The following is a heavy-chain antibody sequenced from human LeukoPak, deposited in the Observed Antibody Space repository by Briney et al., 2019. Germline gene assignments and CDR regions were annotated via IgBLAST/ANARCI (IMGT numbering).Heavy chain of an antibody. CDR2: IIPIFGTA. CDR1: GGTFSSYA. V-gene: IGHV1-69*05. Sequence: SVKVSCKASGGTFSSYAISWVRQAPGQGLEWMGGIIPIFGTANYAQKFQGRVTITTDESTSTAYMELSSLRSEDTAVYYCARGPVDHSVGYFDLWGRGTLVTVSS. CDR3: ARGPVDHSVGYFDL. D-gene: IGHD5-12*01. J-gene: IGHJ2*01.